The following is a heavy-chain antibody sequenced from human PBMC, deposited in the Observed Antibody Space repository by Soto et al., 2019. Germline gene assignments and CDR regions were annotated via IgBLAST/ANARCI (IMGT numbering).Heavy chain of an antibody. CDR2: IGESGTPT. CDR1: GFTFSSYA. J-gene: IGHJ6*02. CDR3: ARYIPGVRYYGIDV. Sequence: EVQLLESGGGLVQPGGSLRLSCAASGFTFSSYAMKWVRQAPGKGLEWVSLIGESGTPTYYADAVKGRFTISRDNSGNTLFLEMYSLRAEDTAVYYGARYIPGVRYYGIDVWGQGTTVTVSS. D-gene: IGHD2-2*01. V-gene: IGHV3-23*01.